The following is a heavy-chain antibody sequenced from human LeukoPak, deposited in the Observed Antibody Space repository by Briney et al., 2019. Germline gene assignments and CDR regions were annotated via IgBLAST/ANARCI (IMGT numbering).Heavy chain of an antibody. J-gene: IGHJ4*02. D-gene: IGHD3-22*01. CDR1: GGSISSSSYY. CDR3: ARDYYDSSGSFYYFDY. CDR2: IYYSGST. V-gene: IGHV4-39*02. Sequence: PSETLSLTCTVSGGSISSSSYYWGWIRQPPGKGLEWIGSIYYSGSTYYNPPLKSRVTISVDTSKNQFSLKLSSVTAADTAVYYCARDYYDSSGSFYYFDYWGQGTLVTVSS.